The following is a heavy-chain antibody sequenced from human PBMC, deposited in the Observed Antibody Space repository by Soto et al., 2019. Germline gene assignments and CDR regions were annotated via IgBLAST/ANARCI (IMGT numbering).Heavy chain of an antibody. D-gene: IGHD4-17*01. V-gene: IGHV1-58*01. CDR1: GFTLTDSA. Sequence: SVKVSCKASGFTLTDSAVQWVRQARGQRLEWIGWIVVGSGITNSAQKFQERVTITWDLSTSTAYMELSSLRPEDTAVYYCAADSQQVGYGPLYNYFYGMDVWGQGTTVTVSS. CDR3: AADSQQVGYGPLYNYFYGMDV. CDR2: IVVGSGIT. J-gene: IGHJ6*02.